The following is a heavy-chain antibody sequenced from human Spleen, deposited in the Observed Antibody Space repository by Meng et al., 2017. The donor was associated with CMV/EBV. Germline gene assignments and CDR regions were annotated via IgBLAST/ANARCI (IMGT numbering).Heavy chain of an antibody. D-gene: IGHD3-22*01. V-gene: IGHV5-51*01. J-gene: IGHJ4*02. CDR1: GYSFTTYW. Sequence: GGPLRLSCKASGYSFTTYWIGWVRQMPGKGLEWMGIIYPGDSDTRYSPSFQGQVTISADKSISTAYLQWSSLKASDTAMYYCARSSSSSGYFDYWGQGTLVTVSS. CDR2: IYPGDSDT. CDR3: ARSSSSSGYFDY.